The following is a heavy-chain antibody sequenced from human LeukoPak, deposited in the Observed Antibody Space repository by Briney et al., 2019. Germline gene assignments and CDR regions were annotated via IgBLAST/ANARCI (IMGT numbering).Heavy chain of an antibody. CDR3: ARGSGSYYHDAFDI. CDR2: IYHSGST. V-gene: IGHV4-30-2*01. Sequence: SETLSLTCAVSGGSTSSGGYSWSWIRQPPGKGLEWIGYIYHSGSTYYNPSLKSRVTISVDRSKNQFSLKLSSVTAADTAVYYCARGSGSYYHDAFDIWGQGTMVTVSS. J-gene: IGHJ3*02. CDR1: GGSTSSGGYS. D-gene: IGHD1-26*01.